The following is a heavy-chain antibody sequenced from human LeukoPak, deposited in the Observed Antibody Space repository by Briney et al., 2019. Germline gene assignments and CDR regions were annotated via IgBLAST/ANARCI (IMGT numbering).Heavy chain of an antibody. D-gene: IGHD1-26*01. CDR1: SGSISSGSYY. CDR2: IYTSGST. Sequence: PSETLSLTCTVSSGSISSGSYYWSWIRQPAGKGLEWIGRIYTSGSTNYNPSLKSRVTISVDTSKNQFSLKLSSVTAADTAVYYCARGVGATSVKRFDPWGQGTLVTVSS. CDR3: ARGVGATSVKRFDP. V-gene: IGHV4-61*02. J-gene: IGHJ5*02.